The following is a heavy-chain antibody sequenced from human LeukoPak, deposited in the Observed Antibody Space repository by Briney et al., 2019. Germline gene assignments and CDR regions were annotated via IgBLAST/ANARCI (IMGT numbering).Heavy chain of an antibody. J-gene: IGHJ4*02. CDR3: ARAQGYGDCDY. CDR2: ISPSGGNT. D-gene: IGHD4-17*01. CDR1: GYTFTDYY. Sequence: GASVKVSCKASGYTFTDYYIHWVRQAPGQGLEWMGIISPSGGNTKYAEKFQARVTMTSDTSTSTVYMDLSSLRSEDTAVYYCARAQGYGDCDYWGQGTLVTVSS. V-gene: IGHV1-46*01.